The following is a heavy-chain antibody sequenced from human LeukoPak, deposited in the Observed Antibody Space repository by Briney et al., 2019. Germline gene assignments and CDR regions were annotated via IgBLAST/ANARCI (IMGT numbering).Heavy chain of an antibody. CDR3: AKGDPTYYYDSSGYYYPRYYYGMDV. CDR1: GFTFNSYA. CDR2: ISGSGGST. Sequence: GGSLRLSCAASGFTFNSYAMSWVRQAPGKGLEWVSAISGSGGSTYYADSVKGRFTISRDNSKNTLYLQMNSLRAEDTAVYYCAKGDPTYYYDSSGYYYPRYYYGMDVWGQGTTVTVSS. J-gene: IGHJ6*02. V-gene: IGHV3-23*01. D-gene: IGHD3-22*01.